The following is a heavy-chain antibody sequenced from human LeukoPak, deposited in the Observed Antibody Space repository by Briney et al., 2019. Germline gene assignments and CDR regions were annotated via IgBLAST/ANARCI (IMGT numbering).Heavy chain of an antibody. V-gene: IGHV4-59*01. CDR1: GGSISSYY. D-gene: IGHD6-19*01. J-gene: IGHJ4*02. Sequence: PSETLSLTCTVSGGSISSYYWSWIRQPPGKGLEWIGYIYYSGSTNYNPSLKSRVTISVDTSKNQFSLRLSSVTAADTAVYYCAREGLYSSGWVIDSWGQGTLVTVSS. CDR3: AREGLYSSGWVIDS. CDR2: IYYSGST.